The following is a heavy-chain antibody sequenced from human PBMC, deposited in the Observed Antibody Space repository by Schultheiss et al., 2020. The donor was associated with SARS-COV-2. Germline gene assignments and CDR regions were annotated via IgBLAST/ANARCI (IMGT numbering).Heavy chain of an antibody. D-gene: IGHD3-10*01. V-gene: IGHV4-59*08. CDR3: ARAKSWFGDTFDI. Sequence: SETLSLTCAVYGGSFSGYYWSWIRQPPGKGLEWIGYIYYSGSTYYNPSLKSRVTISVDTSKNQFSLKLSSVTAADTAVYYCARAKSWFGDTFDIWGQGTMVTVSS. CDR1: GGSFSGYY. J-gene: IGHJ3*02. CDR2: IYYSGST.